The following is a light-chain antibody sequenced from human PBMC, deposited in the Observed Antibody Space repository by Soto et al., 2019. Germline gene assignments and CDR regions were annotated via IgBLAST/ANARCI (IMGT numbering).Light chain of an antibody. J-gene: IGLJ1*01. CDR2: EVS. CDR3: CSYAGSSTYV. CDR1: SSDVGSYNL. Sequence: QSVLTQRASVSGSPGQSITISCTGTSSDVGSYNLVSWYQQHPGKAPKLIIYEVSKRPSGLSYRFSGSKSGNTASLTISGLQAEDEADYYCCSYAGSSTYVFGTGTKVTVL. V-gene: IGLV2-23*02.